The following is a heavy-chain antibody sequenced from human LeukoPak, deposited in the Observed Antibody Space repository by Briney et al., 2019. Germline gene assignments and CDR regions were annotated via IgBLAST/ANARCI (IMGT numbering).Heavy chain of an antibody. CDR2: INHSGST. CDR3: ASSRARAFDI. Sequence: PSETLSLTCAVYGGSFSGYYWSWNRQPPGKGLEWIGEINHSGSTNYNPSLKSRVTISVDTSKNQFSLKLSSVTAADTAVYYCASSRARAFDIWGQGTMITVSS. J-gene: IGHJ3*02. CDR1: GGSFSGYY. V-gene: IGHV4-34*01. D-gene: IGHD2-2*01.